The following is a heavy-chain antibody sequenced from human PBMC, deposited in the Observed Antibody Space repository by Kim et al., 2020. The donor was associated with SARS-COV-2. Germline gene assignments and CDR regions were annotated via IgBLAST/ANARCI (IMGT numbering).Heavy chain of an antibody. J-gene: IGHJ3*02. Sequence: GGSLRLSCAASGFTFSDYYMSWIRQAPGKGLEWVSYISSSSSYTKHADSVKGRFTISRDNAKNSLYLQMNSLRAEDTAVYYCARERLITIFGVVINDAFDIWGQGTMVTVSS. CDR1: GFTFSDYY. V-gene: IGHV3-11*05. CDR2: ISSSSSYT. CDR3: ARERLITIFGVVINDAFDI. D-gene: IGHD3-3*01.